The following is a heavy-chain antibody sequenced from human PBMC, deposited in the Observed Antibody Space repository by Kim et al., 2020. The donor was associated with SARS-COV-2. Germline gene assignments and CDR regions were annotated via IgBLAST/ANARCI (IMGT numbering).Heavy chain of an antibody. Sequence: ASVKVSCKASGYTFTGHYMYWVRQAPGQGLEWMGWINPNSGGTTYAQKFQGRVTMTRDTSISTAYMELCSLRSDDTAVYYCARGCSTTSCYIDFYGLDVWGQGTTVTVSS. D-gene: IGHD2-2*02. CDR3: ARGCSTTSCYIDFYGLDV. CDR1: GYTFTGHY. CDR2: INPNSGGT. J-gene: IGHJ6*02. V-gene: IGHV1-2*02.